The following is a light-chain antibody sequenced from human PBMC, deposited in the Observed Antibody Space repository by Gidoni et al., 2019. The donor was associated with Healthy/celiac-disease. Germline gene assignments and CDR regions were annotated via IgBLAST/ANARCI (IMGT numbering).Light chain of an antibody. Sequence: DIQMTQSPSSLSASVGDRVTITCRASKGISNYLAWFQQKPWKVPKSLIYSASSLQSGVPSKFSGSGSGTDFTLTISSLQPEDFATYYCQQYNSYPLTFGGGTKVEIK. CDR1: KGISNY. CDR3: QQYNSYPLT. CDR2: SAS. J-gene: IGKJ4*01. V-gene: IGKV1-16*02.